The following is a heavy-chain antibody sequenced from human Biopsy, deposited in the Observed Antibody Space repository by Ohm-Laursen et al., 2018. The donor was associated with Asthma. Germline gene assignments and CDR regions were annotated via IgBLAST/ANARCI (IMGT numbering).Heavy chain of an antibody. CDR2: VYWTGST. CDR3: VRAVRNEQWLAPFDY. CDR1: GGSISSFY. D-gene: IGHD6-19*01. J-gene: IGHJ4*02. V-gene: IGHV4-59*01. Sequence: GTLSLTCRVYGGSISSFYWSWIRQSPEKGLEWMGYVYWTGSTNYNPSLKSRVTMSVDTSKNRMFLELTSVTAADTAIYYRVRAVRNEQWLAPFDYWGQGKPVTVSS.